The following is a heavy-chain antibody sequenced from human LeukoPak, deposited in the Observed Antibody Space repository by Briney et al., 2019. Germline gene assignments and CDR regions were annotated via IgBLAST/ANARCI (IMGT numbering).Heavy chain of an antibody. J-gene: IGHJ6*03. CDR3: AKEEDYDFWSGYQHYMDV. Sequence: GGSLRLSCAASGFTFSSDAMSWVRQAPGKGLEWVAVMSYDGSNKYYADSVKGRFTISRDNSKNTLYLQMNSPRAEDTAVYYCAKEEDYDFWSGYQHYMDVWGKGTTVTVSS. CDR1: GFTFSSDA. V-gene: IGHV3-30*18. CDR2: MSYDGSNK. D-gene: IGHD3-3*01.